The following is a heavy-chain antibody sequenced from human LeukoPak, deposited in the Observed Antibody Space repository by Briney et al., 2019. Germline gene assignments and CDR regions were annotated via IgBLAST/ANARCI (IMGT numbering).Heavy chain of an antibody. CDR2: IKQDGSEK. Sequence: GGSLRLSCAASGFTFSSYWMSWVRQAPGKGLEWVANIKQDGSEKYYVDSVKGRFTISRDNAKNSLHLQMNSPRAEDTAVYYCARDRGDLYGDYEDYWGQGTLVTVSS. J-gene: IGHJ4*02. CDR1: GFTFSSYW. CDR3: ARDRGDLYGDYEDY. D-gene: IGHD4-17*01. V-gene: IGHV3-7*01.